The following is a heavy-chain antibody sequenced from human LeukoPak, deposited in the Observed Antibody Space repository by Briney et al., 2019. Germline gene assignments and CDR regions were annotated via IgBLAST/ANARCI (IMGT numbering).Heavy chain of an antibody. Sequence: SETLSLTCTVSGGSISSYYWSWIRQPAGKGLEWIGRIFTNGSTNYNPSLKSRVTISVDKSKNQFSLKLSSVAAAATAVYYCARARSGYYDSSGYQAVYYYYYMDVWGKGTTVTFSS. D-gene: IGHD3-22*01. CDR1: GGSISSYY. J-gene: IGHJ6*03. CDR2: IFTNGST. V-gene: IGHV4-4*07. CDR3: ARARSGYYDSSGYQAVYYYYYMDV.